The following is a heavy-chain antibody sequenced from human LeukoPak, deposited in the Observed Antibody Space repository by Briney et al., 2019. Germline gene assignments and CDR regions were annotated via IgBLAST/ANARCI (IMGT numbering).Heavy chain of an antibody. J-gene: IGHJ5*02. CDR1: GIIFDNYA. V-gene: IGHV3-33*01. Sequence: PGVSLRLSCAASGIIFDNYAMHWVRQAPGKGLEWVAILWFDGSNKYYADSVKGRFTISRDNSMNTLYLQMNSLRAEDTAVYFCARGTYFDLWSGYSNWLDPWGQGTLVTVSS. D-gene: IGHD3-3*01. CDR3: ARGTYFDLWSGYSNWLDP. CDR2: LWFDGSNK.